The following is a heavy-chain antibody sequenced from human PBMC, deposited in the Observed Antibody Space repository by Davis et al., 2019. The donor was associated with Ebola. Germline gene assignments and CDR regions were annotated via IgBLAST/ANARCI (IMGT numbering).Heavy chain of an antibody. CDR3: AREEGIRGHYFDY. CDR2: IWYDGSNK. D-gene: IGHD3-10*01. Sequence: GESLKISCAASGFTFSSYGMHWVRQAPGKGLEWVAVIWYDGSNKYYADSVKGRFTISRDNSKNTLYLQMNSLRAEDTAVYYCAREEGIRGHYFDYWGQGTLVTVSS. J-gene: IGHJ4*02. V-gene: IGHV3-33*01. CDR1: GFTFSSYG.